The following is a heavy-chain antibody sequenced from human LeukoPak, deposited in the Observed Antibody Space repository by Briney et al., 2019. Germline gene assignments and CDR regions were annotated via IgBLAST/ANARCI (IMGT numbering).Heavy chain of an antibody. J-gene: IGHJ4*02. CDR1: GYTFTSYG. CDR3: ARDLTLLAFKTTVDPFDY. D-gene: IGHD4-23*01. V-gene: IGHV7-4-1*01. CDR2: INTNTGNP. Sequence: ASVKVSCKASGYTFTSYGISWVRQAPGQGLELMGWINTNTGNPTYGQGFTGRFVFSSDTSVSTAYLEIYSLKPEDTAVYYCARDLTLLAFKTTVDPFDYWGQGTLVTVSS.